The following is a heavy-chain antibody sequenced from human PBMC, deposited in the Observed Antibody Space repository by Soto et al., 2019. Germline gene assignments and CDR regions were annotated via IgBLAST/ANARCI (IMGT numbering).Heavy chain of an antibody. Sequence: QITLNESGPTQVKPRQTLTLTCTFSGFSLTTSGVGVGWIRQSPGKAPEWLALIYWDDDKRYSPSLKSRLTLNKDTSKEQVVLTMADLGPADTATYYCAHRVLRSVFGMVTTTAIYFDFWGQGTPVAVSS. CDR2: IYWDDDK. CDR3: AHRVLRSVFGMVTTTAIYFDF. D-gene: IGHD3-3*01. CDR1: GFSLTTSGVG. J-gene: IGHJ4*02. V-gene: IGHV2-5*02.